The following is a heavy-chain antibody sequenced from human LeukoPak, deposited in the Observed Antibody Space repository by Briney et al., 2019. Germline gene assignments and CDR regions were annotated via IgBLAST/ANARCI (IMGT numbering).Heavy chain of an antibody. J-gene: IGHJ4*02. CDR1: GGTFSSYA. Sequence: ASVKVSCKASGGTFSSYAISWVRQAPGQGLEWTGRIIPILGIANYAQKFQGRVTITADKSTSTAYMELSSLRSEDTAVYYCARDFDGSGFYDYWGQGTLVTVSS. V-gene: IGHV1-69*04. CDR3: ARDFDGSGFYDY. CDR2: IIPILGIA. D-gene: IGHD3-10*01.